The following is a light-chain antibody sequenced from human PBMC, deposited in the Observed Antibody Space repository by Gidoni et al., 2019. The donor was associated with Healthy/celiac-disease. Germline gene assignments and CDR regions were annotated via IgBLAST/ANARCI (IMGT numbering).Light chain of an antibody. CDR3: AAWDDSMNGVV. Sequence: QSVLTQPPSASGPPGQRVASSCSGSSATIGSNTVNWYQQRPGTAPKLLIYSNNQRPSGVPDRFSGSKSGTSASLAISGLQSEDEADYYCAAWDDSMNGVVFGGGTKLTVL. J-gene: IGLJ2*01. V-gene: IGLV1-44*01. CDR1: SATIGSNT. CDR2: SNN.